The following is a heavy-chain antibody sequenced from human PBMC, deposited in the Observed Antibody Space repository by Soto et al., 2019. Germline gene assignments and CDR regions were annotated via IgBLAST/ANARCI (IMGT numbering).Heavy chain of an antibody. CDR3: ARRSVTTLGYYFDY. CDR2: IYYSGST. V-gene: IGHV4-39*01. Sequence: SETLSLTCTVSGGSISSSSYYWGWIRQPPGKGLEWIGSIYYSGSTYYNPSLKSRVTISVDTSKNQFSPKLSSVTAADTAVYYCARRSVTTLGYYFDYWGQGTLVTVSS. J-gene: IGHJ4*02. D-gene: IGHD4-17*01. CDR1: GGSISSSSYY.